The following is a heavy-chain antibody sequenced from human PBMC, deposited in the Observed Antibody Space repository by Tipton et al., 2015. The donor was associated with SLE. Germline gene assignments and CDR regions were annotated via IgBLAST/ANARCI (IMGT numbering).Heavy chain of an antibody. J-gene: IGHJ4*02. D-gene: IGHD2-2*03. CDR2: ISSSGSQI. CDR1: GYSFTSYW. CDR3: ARLRFMDIDY. Sequence: VQLVQSGAEVRVPGESLKISCKVSGYSFTSYWIGWVRQMPGKGLEWLSYISSSGSQIYYADSVKGRFTISRDNAKNSLYLQMNSLRVEDTALYYCARLRFMDIDYWGQGTQVTVSS. V-gene: IGHV3-48*04.